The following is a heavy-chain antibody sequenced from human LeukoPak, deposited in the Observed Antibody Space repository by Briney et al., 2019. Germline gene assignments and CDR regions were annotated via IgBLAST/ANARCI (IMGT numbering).Heavy chain of an antibody. CDR2: ISVYNGHT. Sequence: GASVKVSCKASGYSFPSYGITWVRQAPGQGLEWMGRISVYNGHTTYAQNFQGRVTMTRNTSISTAYMELSSLRSEDTAVYYCARGRLSSDGSGVYYYYGMDVWGQGTTVTVSS. CDR3: ARGRLSSDGSGVYYYYGMDV. CDR1: GYSFPSYG. J-gene: IGHJ6*02. D-gene: IGHD3-10*01. V-gene: IGHV1-8*01.